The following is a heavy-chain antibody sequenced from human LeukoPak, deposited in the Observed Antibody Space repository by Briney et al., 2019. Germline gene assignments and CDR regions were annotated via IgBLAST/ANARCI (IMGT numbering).Heavy chain of an antibody. D-gene: IGHD5-18*01. CDR3: ARGSGGYSYGNFRRAHYFDY. CDR1: GGSISSSSYY. J-gene: IGHJ4*02. V-gene: IGHV4-39*07. CDR2: IYYSGST. Sequence: KPSETLSLTCTVSGGSISSSSYYWGWIRQPPGKGLEWIGSIYYSGSTNYNPSLKSRVTISVDTSKNQFSLKLSSVTAADTAVYYCARGSGGYSYGNFRRAHYFDYWGQGTLVTVSS.